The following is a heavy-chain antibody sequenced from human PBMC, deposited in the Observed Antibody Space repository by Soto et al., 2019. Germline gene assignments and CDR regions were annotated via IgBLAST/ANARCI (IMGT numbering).Heavy chain of an antibody. CDR2: ISYHGNNQ. J-gene: IGHJ4*02. D-gene: IGHD3-3*01. V-gene: IGHV3-30*18. CDR3: AKDLALGFWSGNYYFDH. Sequence: QVQLVESGGGVVQPGRSLRLSCAASGFTFKNNGMHWVRQAPGKGLEWVAIISYHGNNQFYADSVKGRFTISRDNSNNKLYLAMNSLRPEDTAVYYCAKDLALGFWSGNYYFDHWGQGTLVTVSS. CDR1: GFTFKNNG.